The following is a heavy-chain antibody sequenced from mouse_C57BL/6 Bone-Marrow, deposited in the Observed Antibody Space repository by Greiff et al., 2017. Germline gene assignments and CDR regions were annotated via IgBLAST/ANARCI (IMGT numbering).Heavy chain of an antibody. V-gene: IGHV2-3*01. J-gene: IGHJ3*01. D-gene: IGHD1-1*01. CDR3: ASSTVPPAWFAY. Sequence: VKLVESGPGLVAPSQCLSISCTISGFSLTSYGVSWVRQPPGKGLEWLGVIWGDGSTNYHSALFSSLSISKDNSKCHVFLKLNSLQTDDTATYCCASSTVPPAWFAYWGQGTLVTVSA. CDR2: IWGDGST. CDR1: GFSLTSYG.